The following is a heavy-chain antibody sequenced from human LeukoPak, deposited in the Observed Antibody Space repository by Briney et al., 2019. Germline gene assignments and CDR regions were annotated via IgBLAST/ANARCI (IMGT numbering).Heavy chain of an antibody. CDR1: GFTFSSYG. CDR2: IWYDGSNN. J-gene: IGHJ5*02. D-gene: IGHD5-12*01. V-gene: IGHV3-33*01. CDR3: AREKWLRFSDP. Sequence: GGSLRLSCAASGFTFSSYGMHWVRQAPGKGLEWVAVIWYDGSNNYYADSVKGRFTISRDNSKNTLYLQMNSLRAEDTAVYYCAREKWLRFSDPWGQGTLVTVSS.